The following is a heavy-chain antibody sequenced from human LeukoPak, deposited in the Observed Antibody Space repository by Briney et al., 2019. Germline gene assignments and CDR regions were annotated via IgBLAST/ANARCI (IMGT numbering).Heavy chain of an antibody. CDR2: ISAYNGNT. CDR1: GYTFTSYG. D-gene: IGHD3-22*01. V-gene: IGHV1-18*01. J-gene: IGHJ4*02. CDR3: ARERSGGVYDSSGYYRFFDY. Sequence: ASVKVSCKASGYTFTSYGISWVRQAPGQGLEWMGWISAYNGNTNYAQKLQGRVTMTTDTSTSTAYMELRSLRSDDTAVYYCARERSGGVYDSSGYYRFFDYWGQGTLVTVSS.